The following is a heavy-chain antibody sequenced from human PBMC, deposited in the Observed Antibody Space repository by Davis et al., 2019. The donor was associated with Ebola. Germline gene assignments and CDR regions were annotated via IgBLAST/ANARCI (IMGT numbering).Heavy chain of an antibody. CDR3: ARDGGYGYYYFDY. CDR1: GGSISSSNW. Sequence: MPSETLSLTCAVSGGSISSSNWWSWVRQPPGKGLEWIGEIYHSGSTNYNPSLKSRVTISVDKSKNQFSLQLNSVTPEDTAVYYCARDGGYGYYYFDYWGQGTLVTVSS. V-gene: IGHV4-4*02. CDR2: IYHSGST. J-gene: IGHJ4*02. D-gene: IGHD5-18*01.